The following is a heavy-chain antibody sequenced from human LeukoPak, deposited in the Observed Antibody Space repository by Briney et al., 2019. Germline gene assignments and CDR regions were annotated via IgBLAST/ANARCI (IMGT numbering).Heavy chain of an antibody. D-gene: IGHD4-17*01. V-gene: IGHV4-59*12. CDR2: IYYSGST. CDR3: ARGGDYGDLN. CDR1: GGSISSYY. Sequence: SETLSLTCTVSGGSISSYYWSWIRQPPGKGLEWIGYIYYSGSTNYNPSRKSRVTISVDTSKNQFSLKLSSVTAADTAVYYCARGGDYGDLNWGQGTLVTVSS. J-gene: IGHJ1*01.